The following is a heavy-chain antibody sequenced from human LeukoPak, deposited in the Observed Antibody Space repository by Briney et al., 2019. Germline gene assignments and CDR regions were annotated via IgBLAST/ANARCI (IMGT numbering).Heavy chain of an antibody. CDR1: GGPISSYY. J-gene: IGHJ4*02. V-gene: IGHV4-59*08. CDR2: FYYSGST. D-gene: IGHD3-22*01. CDR3: ARRASSGYYYLED. Sequence: PSETLSLTRSVSGGPISSYYWSWIRQPPGKGLEWIGYFYYSGSTNYNPSLKSRVTISVDTSKNQFSLKLSSVTAADTAVYYCARRASSGYYYLEDWGQGTLVTVSS.